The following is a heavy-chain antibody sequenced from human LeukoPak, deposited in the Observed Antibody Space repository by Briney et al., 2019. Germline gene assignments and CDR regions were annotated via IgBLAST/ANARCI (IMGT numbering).Heavy chain of an antibody. CDR3: AKGGYDYIEVAYFDF. J-gene: IGHJ4*02. Sequence: GGSRRLSGAASGFSFNSYAMRWVRQAPGKGLEWVSIIIGSSGSTFYVDSVKGRFTISRDNSKNTLYLQMNSLRLEDTAVYYFAKGGYDYIEVAYFDFWGQGTLVTVSS. CDR2: IIGSSGST. CDR1: GFSFNSYA. V-gene: IGHV3-23*01. D-gene: IGHD5-12*01.